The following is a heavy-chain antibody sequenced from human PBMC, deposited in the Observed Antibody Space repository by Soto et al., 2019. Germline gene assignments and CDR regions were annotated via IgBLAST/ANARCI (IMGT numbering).Heavy chain of an antibody. J-gene: IGHJ6*02. D-gene: IGHD2-15*01. V-gene: IGHV4-4*02. CDR1: GGSVRSNNW. CDR3: GCRVEDISYDYYGMDV. CDR2: IHHREST. Sequence: PSETLSLTCAVSGGSVRSNNWWFWVRQPPGKGLEWIGEIHHRESTNLNPSLKSRVTISVDRSKNEFSLKVKSVTAADTAVYYCGCRVEDISYDYYGMDVWGQGTTVTVS.